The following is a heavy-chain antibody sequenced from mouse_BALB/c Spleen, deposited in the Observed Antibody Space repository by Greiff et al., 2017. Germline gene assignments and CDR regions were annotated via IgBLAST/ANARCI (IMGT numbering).Heavy chain of an antibody. CDR2: ISSGSSTI. CDR1: GFTFSSFG. J-gene: IGHJ2*01. CDR3: ASNYYGSGY. V-gene: IGHV5-17*02. D-gene: IGHD1-1*01. Sequence: EVQLVESGGGLVQPGGSRKLSCAASGFTFSSFGMHWVRQAPEKGLEWVAYISSGSSTIYYADTVKGRFTISGDNPKNTLFLQMTSLRSEDTAMYYCASNYYGSGYWGQGTTLTVST.